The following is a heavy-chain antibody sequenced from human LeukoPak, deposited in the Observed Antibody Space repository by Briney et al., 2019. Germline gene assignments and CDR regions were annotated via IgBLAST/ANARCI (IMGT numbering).Heavy chain of an antibody. CDR2: ISGRGDKT. CDR1: GFTFSSNG. D-gene: IGHD5-18*01. CDR3: AKDFFGDGYVHCPGACPEF. Sequence: GGSLRLSCATSGFTFSSNGMNWVRQAPGEGLEWVAVISGRGDKTYYADSVKGRFTISRDNSKNTLYLQLTSLRAEAPALYYCAKDFFGDGYVHCPGACPEFWVQGTQVSVSS. J-gene: IGHJ4*02. V-gene: IGHV3-23*01.